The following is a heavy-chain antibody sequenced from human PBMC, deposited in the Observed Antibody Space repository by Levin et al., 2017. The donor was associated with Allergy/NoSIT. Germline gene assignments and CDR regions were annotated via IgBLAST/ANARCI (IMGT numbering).Heavy chain of an antibody. CDR1: GFTFSSNS. J-gene: IGHJ4*02. Sequence: GESLKISCAASGFTFSSNSMNWVRQAPGKGLEWVSSISSSSSYIYYADSVKGRFTISRDNAKNSLFLQMNSLRAEDTAMYFCARDLTFYYDTSGYYPFDYWGQGTLVTVSS. CDR3: ARDLTFYYDTSGYYPFDY. CDR2: ISSSSSYI. V-gene: IGHV3-21*01. D-gene: IGHD3-22*01.